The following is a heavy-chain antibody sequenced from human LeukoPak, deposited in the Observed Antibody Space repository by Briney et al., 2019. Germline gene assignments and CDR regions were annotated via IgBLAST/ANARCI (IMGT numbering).Heavy chain of an antibody. Sequence: GGSLRLSCAASGFTFSSYSMNWGRQAPGKGLEWVSSISSSSSYIYYADSVKGRFTNSRDNAKNSLYLQMNSLRAEDTAVYYCARVVVTATIDYWGQGTLVTVSS. D-gene: IGHD2-21*02. J-gene: IGHJ4*02. CDR2: ISSSSSYI. V-gene: IGHV3-21*01. CDR1: GFTFSSYS. CDR3: ARVVVTATIDY.